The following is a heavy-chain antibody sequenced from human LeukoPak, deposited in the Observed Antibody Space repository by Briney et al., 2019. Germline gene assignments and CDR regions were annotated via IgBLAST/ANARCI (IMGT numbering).Heavy chain of an antibody. CDR3: ARDASPGRTVTTSQYFYYYYYMDV. V-gene: IGHV3-64*01. CDR1: GFTFSSYA. D-gene: IGHD4-17*01. CDR2: ISSNGGGT. J-gene: IGHJ6*03. Sequence: GGSLRLSCAASGFTFSSYAMYWVRQAPGKGLEYVSAISSNGGGTYYGSSVKGRFTTSRDNSKNTLYLQMGSLRAEDMAVYYCARDASPGRTVTTSQYFYYYYYMDVWGKGTTVTVSS.